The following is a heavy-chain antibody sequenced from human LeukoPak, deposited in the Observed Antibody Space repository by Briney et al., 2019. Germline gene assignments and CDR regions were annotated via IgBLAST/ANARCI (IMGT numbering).Heavy chain of an antibody. D-gene: IGHD3-10*01. CDR2: IYSGGST. Sequence: GGSLRLSCAASGFTVSSNYMNWVRQAPGKGLEWVSVIYSGGSTYYADSVQGRFTISRDNSKNTVYLQMNSLRAEDTAVYYCARVDPGSYLMFYYVDFWGQGTLVTVSS. CDR1: GFTVSSNY. V-gene: IGHV3-66*01. CDR3: ARVDPGSYLMFYYVDF. J-gene: IGHJ4*02.